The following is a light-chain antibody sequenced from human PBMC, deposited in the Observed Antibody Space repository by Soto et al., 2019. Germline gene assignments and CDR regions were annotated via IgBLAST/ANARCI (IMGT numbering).Light chain of an antibody. CDR1: QSVSAS. CDR2: GAS. Sequence: EIVLTQSPATLSVSPGARAALSCRASQSVSASLAWYQQKPGQAPSLLIYGASTRATGVPATFSGSGSGTEFTLTISSLQSEDFALYYCQQYYRWPLTFGGGTKVEI. V-gene: IGKV3-15*01. J-gene: IGKJ4*01. CDR3: QQYYRWPLT.